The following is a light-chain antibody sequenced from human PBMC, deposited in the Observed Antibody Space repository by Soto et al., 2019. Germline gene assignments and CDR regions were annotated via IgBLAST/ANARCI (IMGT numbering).Light chain of an antibody. CDR2: SKN. CDR3: ATWDDSLGGVV. Sequence: QSVLTQPPSASGTPGQRVIISCSGSSSNVGGNVVNWYQQLPGTAPKLLIYSKNERPSGVPDRFSASKSGASASLAIHGLQSEDEADYYCATWDDSLGGVVFGGGTKLTVL. CDR1: SSNVGGNV. J-gene: IGLJ2*01. V-gene: IGLV1-44*01.